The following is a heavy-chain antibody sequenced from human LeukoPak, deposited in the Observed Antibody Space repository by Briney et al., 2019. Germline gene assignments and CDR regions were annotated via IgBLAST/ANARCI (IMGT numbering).Heavy chain of an antibody. J-gene: IGHJ6*03. Sequence: PGGSLRLSCAASGFTFSRFWMHWVRQAPGKGLVWVSRINGDGSSTNYADSVKGRFTISRDNAKNSLYLQMNSLRAEDTAVYYCARDGTYYYYYMDVWGKGTTVTVSS. D-gene: IGHD1-26*01. CDR2: INGDGSST. V-gene: IGHV3-74*01. CDR3: ARDGTYYYYYMDV. CDR1: GFTFSRFW.